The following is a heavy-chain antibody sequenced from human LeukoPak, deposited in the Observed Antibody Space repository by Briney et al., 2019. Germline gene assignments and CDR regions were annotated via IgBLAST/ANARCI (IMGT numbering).Heavy chain of an antibody. D-gene: IGHD3-10*01. CDR3: ARQKIAMVRGVTKPDFDY. J-gene: IGHJ4*02. CDR1: GGSISSSSYY. V-gene: IGHV4-39*01. Sequence: SETLSLPCTVSGGSISSSSYYWGWIRQPPGKGLEWIGSIYYSGSTYYNPSLKSRVTISVDTSKNQFSLKLSSVTAADTAVYYCARQKIAMVRGVTKPDFDYWGQGTLSPSPQ. CDR2: IYYSGST.